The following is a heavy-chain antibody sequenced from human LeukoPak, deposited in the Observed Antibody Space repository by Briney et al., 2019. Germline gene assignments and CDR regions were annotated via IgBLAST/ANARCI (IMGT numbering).Heavy chain of an antibody. J-gene: IGHJ5*02. CDR2: INTDGSSI. V-gene: IGHV3-74*01. Sequence: PGGSLRLSCVASGFTFSSYWMHWVRHAPGKGPVWVSRINTDGSSINYADSVKGRFTISRDNAKNTLYLQMNSLRVEDTAVYYCARDWWFDPWGQGTLVTVSS. CDR3: ARDWWFDP. CDR1: GFTFSSYW.